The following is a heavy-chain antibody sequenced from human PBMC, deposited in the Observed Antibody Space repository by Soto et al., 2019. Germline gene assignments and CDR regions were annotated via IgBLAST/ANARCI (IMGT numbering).Heavy chain of an antibody. CDR3: ARDVGGKFGY. CDR1: GFTFSNYW. V-gene: IGHV3-74*01. D-gene: IGHD2-15*01. Sequence: EVPLVESGGDLLQPGGSLRLSCEVSGFTFSNYWMHWVRQAPGEGLVWVSRIDTDGSTTNYADSVHGRFTISRDNAKSTLYLQMNSLRVEDTAVYYCARDVGGKFGYWGQGTLVTVSS. J-gene: IGHJ4*02. CDR2: IDTDGSTT.